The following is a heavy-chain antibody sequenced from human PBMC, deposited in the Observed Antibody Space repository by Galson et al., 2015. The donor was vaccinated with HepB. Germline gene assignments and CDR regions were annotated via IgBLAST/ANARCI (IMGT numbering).Heavy chain of an antibody. CDR2: FDPEDGET. D-gene: IGHD1-26*01. CDR1: GYTLTELS. CDR3: ATRVGATPYYFDY. Sequence: SVKVSCKVSGYTLTELSMHWVRQAPGKGLEWMGGFDPEDGETIYAQKFQGRVTMTEDTSTDTAYMELSSLRSEDTAVYYCATRVGATPYYFDYWGQGTLVTVSS. J-gene: IGHJ4*02. V-gene: IGHV1-24*01.